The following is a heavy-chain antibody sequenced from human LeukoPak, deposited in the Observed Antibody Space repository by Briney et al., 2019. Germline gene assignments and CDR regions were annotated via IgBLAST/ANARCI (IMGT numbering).Heavy chain of an antibody. CDR3: AKDPSSGYDSSGYRDRGDY. J-gene: IGHJ4*02. V-gene: IGHV3-23*01. D-gene: IGHD3-22*01. Sequence: GGSLRLSCAASGFTFSSYAMSWVRQAQGKGLEWVSAIRGSGGSTYYADSVKGRFTISRDNSKNTLYLQMNSLRAEDTAVYYCAKDPSSGYDSSGYRDRGDYWGQGTLVTVSS. CDR1: GFTFSSYA. CDR2: IRGSGGST.